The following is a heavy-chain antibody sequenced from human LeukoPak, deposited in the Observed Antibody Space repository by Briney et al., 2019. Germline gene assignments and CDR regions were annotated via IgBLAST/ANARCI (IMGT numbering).Heavy chain of an antibody. CDR2: INAGNGNT. J-gene: IGHJ6*02. Sequence: GASVKVSCKASGYTFTSYAMHWVRQAPGQRLEWMGWINAGNGNTKYSQKFQGRVTITRDTSASTAYMELSSLRSEDTAVYYCARARPDYYYYGMDVWGQGTTVTVSS. CDR1: GYTFTSYA. V-gene: IGHV1-3*01. CDR3: ARARPDYYYYGMDV.